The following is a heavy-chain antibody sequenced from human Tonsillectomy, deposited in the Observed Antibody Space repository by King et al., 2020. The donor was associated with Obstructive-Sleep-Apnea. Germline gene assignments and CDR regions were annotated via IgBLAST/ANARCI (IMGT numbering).Heavy chain of an antibody. J-gene: IGHJ4*02. V-gene: IGHV3-30*04. Sequence: QLVQSGGGVVQPGRSLRLSCAASGFTFSSHAMHWIRQAPGKGLEWGAVLSYDGSNKYYTDSAKGRFTISRDNSKNTLYLQMNSLRAEDTAVYYCARNNYGDYYFDYWGQGTLVTVSS. CDR1: GFTFSSHA. D-gene: IGHD4-17*01. CDR3: ARNNYGDYYFDY. CDR2: LSYDGSNK.